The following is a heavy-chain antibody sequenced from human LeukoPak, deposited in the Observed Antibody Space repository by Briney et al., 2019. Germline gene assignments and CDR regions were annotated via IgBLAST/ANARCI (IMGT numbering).Heavy chain of an antibody. Sequence: SETLSLTCTVSGGSISSGSYYWSWIRQPAGKGLEWIGRIYTSGSTNYNPSLKSRVTISVDTSKNQFSLKLSSVTAADTAVYYCATQILLCHYYWGQGTLVTVSS. J-gene: IGHJ4*02. CDR3: ATQILLCHYY. D-gene: IGHD2/OR15-2a*01. CDR1: GGSISSGSYY. CDR2: IYTSGST. V-gene: IGHV4-61*02.